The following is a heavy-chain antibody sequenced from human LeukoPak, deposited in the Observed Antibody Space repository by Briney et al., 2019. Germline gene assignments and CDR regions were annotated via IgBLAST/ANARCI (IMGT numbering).Heavy chain of an antibody. CDR1: GFTVSSNY. CDR2: IGTAGDP. V-gene: IGHV3-13*05. Sequence: GGSLRLSCAASGFTVSSNYMSWVRQATGKGLEWVSAIGTAGDPYYPGSVKGRFTISRENAKNSLYLQMNSLRAGDTAVYYCARGARYYGSGSYGGMDVWGKGTTVTVSS. CDR3: ARGARYYGSGSYGGMDV. D-gene: IGHD3-10*01. J-gene: IGHJ6*04.